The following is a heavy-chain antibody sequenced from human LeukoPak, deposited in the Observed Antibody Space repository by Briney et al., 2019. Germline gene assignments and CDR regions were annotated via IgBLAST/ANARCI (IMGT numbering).Heavy chain of an antibody. Sequence: SETLSLTCTVSGYSISSGYYWGWIRQPPGKGLEWIGSIYHSGSTYYNPSLKSRVTISVDTSKNQFSLKLSSVTAADTAVYYCARGDSGGSGSYYEFDYWGQGTLVTVSS. CDR3: ARGDSGGSGSYYEFDY. D-gene: IGHD3-10*01. J-gene: IGHJ4*02. CDR2: IYHSGST. CDR1: GYSISSGYY. V-gene: IGHV4-38-2*02.